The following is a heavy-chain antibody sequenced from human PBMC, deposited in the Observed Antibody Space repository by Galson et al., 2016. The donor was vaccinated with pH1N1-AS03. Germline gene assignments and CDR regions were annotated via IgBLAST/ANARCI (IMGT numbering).Heavy chain of an antibody. CDR1: GYTFTKFL. D-gene: IGHD3-10*01. CDR3: ARDRDRYGSGTSFDY. J-gene: IGHJ4*02. V-gene: IGHV1-8*01. CDR2: MNPNNGST. Sequence: SVKVSCKASGYTFTKFLLSWVRQAPGQGLQWIGWMNPNNGSTAFAEKFLGRVTLTRDTSINTAYMELTSLSSEDTAFYFCARDRDRYGSGTSFDYWGQGTLVTVSS.